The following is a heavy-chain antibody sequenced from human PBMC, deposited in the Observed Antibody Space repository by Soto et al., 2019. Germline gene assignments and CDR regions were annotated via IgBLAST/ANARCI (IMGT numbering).Heavy chain of an antibody. CDR3: AKELSPNCAAVYYYYYGMDG. CDR2: ISGSGGST. J-gene: IGHJ6*02. D-gene: IGHD1-1*01. CDR1: GFTFSSYA. V-gene: IGHV3-23*01. Sequence: GGSLRLSCAASGFTFSSYAMSWVRQAPGKGLECVSAISGSGGSTYYADSVKGRFTISRDNSKNTLYLQMNSLRAEDTAVYYCAKELSPNCAAVYYYYYGMDGWGQGXTVA.